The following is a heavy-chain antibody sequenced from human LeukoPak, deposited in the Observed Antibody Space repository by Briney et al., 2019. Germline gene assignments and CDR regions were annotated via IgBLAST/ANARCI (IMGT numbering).Heavy chain of an antibody. V-gene: IGHV3-49*04. CDR3: TREGEFDFWSGLLDY. CDR1: GFTFGDYA. D-gene: IGHD3-3*01. J-gene: IGHJ4*02. Sequence: GGSLRLSCTASGFTFGDYAMSWVRQAPGKGLEWVGFIRSKAYGGTTEYAASVKGRFTVSRDDSKSIAYLQMNSLKTEDTAVYYCTREGEFDFWSGLLDYWGQGTLVTVSS. CDR2: IRSKAYGGTT.